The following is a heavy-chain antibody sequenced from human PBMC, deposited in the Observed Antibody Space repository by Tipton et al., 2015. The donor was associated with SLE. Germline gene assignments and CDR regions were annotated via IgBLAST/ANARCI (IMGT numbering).Heavy chain of an antibody. CDR1: GDSISSSSYY. V-gene: IGHV4-39*01. CDR3: ARREIPDGFFDY. Sequence: TLSLTCTVSGDSISSSSYYWAWIRQPPGKGLEWIGSIFYTGNTYSNPSLKSRVTISVDTAKNRFPLKLNSVTAADTAVFYCARREIPDGFFDYWGQGALVTVSS. CDR2: IFYTGNT. J-gene: IGHJ4*02. D-gene: IGHD3-10*01.